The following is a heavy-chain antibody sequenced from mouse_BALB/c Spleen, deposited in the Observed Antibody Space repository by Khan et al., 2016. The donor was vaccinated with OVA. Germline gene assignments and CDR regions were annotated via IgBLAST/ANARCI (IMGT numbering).Heavy chain of an antibody. CDR3: AKPFYAHYYAMDY. CDR2: IWGGGST. V-gene: IGHV2-6-5*01. CDR1: GFSLTDYG. Sequence: QVQLKESGPGLVAPSHSLSITCTVSGFSLTDYGVSWIRQPPGKGLEWLGLIWGGGSTYYNSALKSRLSISKDNSKSQVFLKMNSLQTDDTAMYYCAKPFYAHYYAMDYWGQGTSVTVSS. D-gene: IGHD2-10*01. J-gene: IGHJ4*01.